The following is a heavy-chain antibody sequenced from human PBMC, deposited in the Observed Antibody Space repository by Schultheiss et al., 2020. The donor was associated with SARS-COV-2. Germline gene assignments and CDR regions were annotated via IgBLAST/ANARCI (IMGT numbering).Heavy chain of an antibody. D-gene: IGHD6-19*01. V-gene: IGHV3-30*18. CDR2: ISYDGSNK. J-gene: IGHJ4*02. Sequence: GGSLRLSCAASGFTFSSYGMHWVRQAPGKGLEWVAVISYDGSNKYYADSVKGRFTISRDNSKNTLYLQMNSLRAEDTAVYYCAKDVGIAVAVSVDWGQGTLVTVSS. CDR3: AKDVGIAVAVSVD. CDR1: GFTFSSYG.